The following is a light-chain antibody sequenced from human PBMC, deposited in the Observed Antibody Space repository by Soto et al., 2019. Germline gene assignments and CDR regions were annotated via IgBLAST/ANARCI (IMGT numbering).Light chain of an antibody. Sequence: DIQMTQSPSSLSASVVDRVTITFRASQSISSYLNWYQQKPGKAPKLLIYAASSLQSGVPSRFSGSGSGTDFTLTISSLQPEDFATYYCQQSYSTPRTFGQGTKLEIK. CDR2: AAS. CDR3: QQSYSTPRT. CDR1: QSISSY. J-gene: IGKJ2*01. V-gene: IGKV1-39*01.